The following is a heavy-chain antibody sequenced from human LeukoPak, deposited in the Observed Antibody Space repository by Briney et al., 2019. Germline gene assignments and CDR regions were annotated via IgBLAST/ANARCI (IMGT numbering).Heavy chain of an antibody. CDR3: ARESYDSSLYYFDY. D-gene: IGHD3-22*01. CDR1: GYTFTGYY. V-gene: IGHV1-2*02. J-gene: IGHJ4*02. CDR2: INPNSGGT. Sequence: ASVKVSRKASGYTFTGYYMHWVRQAPGQGLEWMGWINPNSGGTNYAQKFQGRVTMTRDTSISTAYMELSRLRSDDTAVYYCARESYDSSLYYFDYWGQGTLVTVSS.